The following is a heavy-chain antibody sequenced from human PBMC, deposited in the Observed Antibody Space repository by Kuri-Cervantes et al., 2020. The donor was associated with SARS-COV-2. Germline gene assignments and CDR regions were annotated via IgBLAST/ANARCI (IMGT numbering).Heavy chain of an antibody. Sequence: GESLKISCAASGFTFDDYAMHWVRQAPGKGLEWVSAISGSGGSTYYADSVKGRFTISRDNSKNTLYLQMNSLRDEDTAVYYCARRAARPVRAYAFDIWGQGTMVTVSS. CDR1: GFTFDDYA. CDR3: ARRAARPVRAYAFDI. D-gene: IGHD6-6*01. J-gene: IGHJ3*02. V-gene: IGHV3-23*01. CDR2: ISGSGGST.